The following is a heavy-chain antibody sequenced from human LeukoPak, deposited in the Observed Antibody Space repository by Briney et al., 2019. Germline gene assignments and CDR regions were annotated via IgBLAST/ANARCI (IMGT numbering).Heavy chain of an antibody. CDR1: GGTFSSYA. J-gene: IGHJ4*02. CDR2: IIPIFGTA. Sequence: ASVKVSCKASGGTFSSYAISWVRQAPGQGLEWMGGIIPIFGTANYAQKFQGRVTITADKSTSTAYMELSSLRSEDTAVYYCAREKTLGSFDYWGQGTLVTVSS. CDR3: AREKTLGSFDY. V-gene: IGHV1-69*06. D-gene: IGHD6-13*01.